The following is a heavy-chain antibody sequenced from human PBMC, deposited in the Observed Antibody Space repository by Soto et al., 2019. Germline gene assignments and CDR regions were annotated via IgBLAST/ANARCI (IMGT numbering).Heavy chain of an antibody. CDR3: AKLGYGGNSGYYYYGMDV. CDR1: GFTFDDYA. CDR2: ISWNSGSI. D-gene: IGHD4-17*01. V-gene: IGHV3-9*01. J-gene: IGHJ6*02. Sequence: EVQLVESGGGLVQPGRSLRLSCAASGFTFDDYAMHWVRQAPGKGLEWVSGISWNSGSIGYADSVKGRFTISRDNAKNSLFLQINSLRAEDTALYYCAKLGYGGNSGYYYYGMDVWGQGTTVTVSS.